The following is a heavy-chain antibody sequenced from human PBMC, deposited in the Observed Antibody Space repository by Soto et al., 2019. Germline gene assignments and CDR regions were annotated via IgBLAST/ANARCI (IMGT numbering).Heavy chain of an antibody. D-gene: IGHD3-3*01. CDR3: ASHPGVLRFLPPAPDYMDV. CDR1: CCSISRSSYY. CDR2: IYYSGST. V-gene: IGHV4-39*01. Sequence: SSETLSLPCTFSCCSISRSSYYWGWIRQPPGKGLYCICSIYYSGSTYYYLSLMSRVTISVDTSKNQFSLKLSSVTAADTAVYYCASHPGVLRFLPPAPDYMDVWGKGTTVTVSS. J-gene: IGHJ6*03.